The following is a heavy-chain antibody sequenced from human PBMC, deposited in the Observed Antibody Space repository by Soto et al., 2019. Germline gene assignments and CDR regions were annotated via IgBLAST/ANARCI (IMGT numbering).Heavy chain of an antibody. D-gene: IGHD6-19*01. Sequence: LSLTCTVSGGSISSSSYYWGWIRQPPGKGLEWIGSIFYSGSTYYNPSLKSRVTISVDTSKNQFSLKLSSVTAADTAVHFCARHNAVAGNYYYYGMDVWGQGTTVTVSS. CDR3: ARHNAVAGNYYYYGMDV. CDR2: IFYSGST. CDR1: GGSISSSSYY. V-gene: IGHV4-39*01. J-gene: IGHJ6*02.